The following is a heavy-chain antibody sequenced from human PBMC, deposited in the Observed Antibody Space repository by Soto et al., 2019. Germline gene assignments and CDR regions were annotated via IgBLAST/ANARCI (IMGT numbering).Heavy chain of an antibody. CDR1: GFTFDDYT. J-gene: IGHJ6*02. CDR3: AKDIAVGYCSGGSCPGYYYYGMDV. Sequence: GGSLRLSCAASGFTFDDYTMHWVRQAPGKGLEWVSLISWDGGSTYYADSVKGRFTISRDNSKNSLYLQMNSLRTEDTALYYCAKDIAVGYCSGGSCPGYYYYGMDVWGQGTTVTVSS. D-gene: IGHD2-15*01. V-gene: IGHV3-43*01. CDR2: ISWDGGST.